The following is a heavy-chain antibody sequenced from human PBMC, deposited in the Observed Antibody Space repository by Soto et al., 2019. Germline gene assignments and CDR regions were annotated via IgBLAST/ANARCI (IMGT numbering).Heavy chain of an antibody. CDR3: ARDKWADTAMYDYYYYGMDV. D-gene: IGHD5-18*01. V-gene: IGHV3-11*01. Sequence: QVQLVESGGGLVKPGGSLRLSCAASGFTFSDYYMSWIRQAPGKGLEWVSYISSSGSTIYYADSVKGRFTISRDNAKNSLYLQMNSLRAEDTAVYYCARDKWADTAMYDYYYYGMDVWGQGTTVTVSS. J-gene: IGHJ6*02. CDR2: ISSSGSTI. CDR1: GFTFSDYY.